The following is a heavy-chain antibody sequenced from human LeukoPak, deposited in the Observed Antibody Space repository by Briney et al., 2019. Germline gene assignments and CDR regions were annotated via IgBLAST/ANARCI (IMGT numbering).Heavy chain of an antibody. J-gene: IGHJ6*02. V-gene: IGHV1-18*04. CDR3: ARDRRFSSGGSRPRYYYGMDV. CDR2: IGAYNGNT. D-gene: IGHD3-10*01. CDR1: GYNFPNYG. Sequence: RWASVKVSCKASGYNFPNYGISWVRQAPGQGHEWMGWIGAYNGNTHYAQKFQGSVAMTTDTSTKTVYMELRSLRFDGTAVYYCARDRRFSSGGSRPRYYYGMDVWGQGTTVTVSS.